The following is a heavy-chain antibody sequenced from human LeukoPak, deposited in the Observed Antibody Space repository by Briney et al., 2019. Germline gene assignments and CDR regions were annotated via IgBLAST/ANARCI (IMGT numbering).Heavy chain of an antibody. CDR1: GFTFSNYG. CDR2: ISGSGGST. D-gene: IGHD3-16*01. J-gene: IGHJ4*02. V-gene: IGHV3-23*01. CDR3: ARDPDYRGSQPHGYFDY. Sequence: PGGSLRLSCAASGFTFSNYGMRWVRQAPGKGLQWVSGISGSGGSTYNEDSVKGRFTISRDNSKNTLFLQMNSLRAEDTAVYYCARDPDYRGSQPHGYFDYWGQGTLVTVSS.